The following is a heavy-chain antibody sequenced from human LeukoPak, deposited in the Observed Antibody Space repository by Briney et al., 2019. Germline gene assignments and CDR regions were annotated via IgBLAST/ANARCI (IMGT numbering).Heavy chain of an antibody. D-gene: IGHD1-26*01. CDR2: IYPSGNWT. J-gene: IGHJ4*02. CDR1: GYTFTSHH. V-gene: IGHV1-46*01. CDR3: ARDFSGTCGGFGY. Sequence: ATVKVSCKASGYTFTSHHLHWVRQAPGQGLEWMGVIYPSGNWTTYAQKFQFRVTVTGDTSTSIVYMELSSLRSEDTAMYSCARDFSGTCGGFGYWGQGTLVTVSS.